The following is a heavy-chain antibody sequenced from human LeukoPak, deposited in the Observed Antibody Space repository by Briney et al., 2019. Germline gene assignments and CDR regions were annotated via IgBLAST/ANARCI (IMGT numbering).Heavy chain of an antibody. CDR2: ISSSSSYI. J-gene: IGHJ2*01. V-gene: IGHV3-21*01. CDR1: GFTFSSYS. CDR3: ARGLTDYVWGSLRYFDL. D-gene: IGHD3-16*01. Sequence: PGGSLRLSCAASGFTFSSYSMNWVRQAPGKGLEWVSSISSSSSYIYYADSVKGRFTISRDNAKNSLYLQMNSLRAEDTAIYYCARGLTDYVWGSLRYFDLWGRGTLVTVSS.